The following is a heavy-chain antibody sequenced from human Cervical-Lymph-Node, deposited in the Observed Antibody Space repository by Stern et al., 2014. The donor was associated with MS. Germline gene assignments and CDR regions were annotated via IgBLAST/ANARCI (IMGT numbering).Heavy chain of an antibody. V-gene: IGHV3-30-3*01. CDR1: GLTFSTYA. D-gene: IGHD3-10*01. J-gene: IGHJ4*02. Sequence: VQLVESGGGVVQPGRSLSLSCVASGLTFSTYAMHWVRQAPGKVREWVAFVSYDGTQRNSTDSVKARFTISRDNSKNTLYLHMNSLRDEDTAVYFCARGGRGVGLEYWGQGALVTVSS. CDR3: ARGGRGVGLEY. CDR2: VSYDGTQR.